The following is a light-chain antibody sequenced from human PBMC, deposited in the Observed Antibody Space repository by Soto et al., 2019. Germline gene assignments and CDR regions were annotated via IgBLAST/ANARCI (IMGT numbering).Light chain of an antibody. J-gene: IGLJ2*01. CDR3: CSYAGSSIVV. Sequence: QSALTQPASVSGSPGQSITISCTGTSSVVGSYNLVSWYQQHPGKAPKLMIYEVSKRPSGVSNRFSGSKSGNTASLTISGLQAEDEADYYCCSYAGSSIVVFGGGTKVTVL. CDR2: EVS. V-gene: IGLV2-23*02. CDR1: SSVVGSYNL.